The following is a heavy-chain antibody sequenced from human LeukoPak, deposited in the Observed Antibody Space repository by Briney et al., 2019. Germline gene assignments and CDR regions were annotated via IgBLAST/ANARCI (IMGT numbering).Heavy chain of an antibody. CDR2: IIPIFGTA. CDR3: ARNLGYCSGGSCYTPFDY. CDR1: GGTFSSYA. D-gene: IGHD2-15*01. J-gene: IGHJ4*02. V-gene: IGHV1-69*13. Sequence: ASVKVSCKASGGTFSSYAISWVRQAPGQGLEWMGGIIPIFGTANYAQRFQGRVTITADESTSTAYMELSSLRSEDTAVYYCARNLGYCSGGSCYTPFDYWGQRTLVTVSS.